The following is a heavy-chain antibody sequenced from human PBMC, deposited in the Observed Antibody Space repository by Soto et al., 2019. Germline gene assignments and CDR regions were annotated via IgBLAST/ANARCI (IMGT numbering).Heavy chain of an antibody. CDR1: GGSISSSSYY. V-gene: IGHV4-39*01. J-gene: IGHJ4*02. CDR2: IYYSGST. D-gene: IGHD4-17*01. Sequence: QLQLQESGPGLVKPSETLSLTCTVSGGSISSSSYYWGWIRQPPGKGLEWIGSIYYSGSTYYNPSLKSRVTLSVDTSKNQFSLKLSAVTAADTAVYYCAGANGDYRGLFDYWGQGTLVTVSS. CDR3: AGANGDYRGLFDY.